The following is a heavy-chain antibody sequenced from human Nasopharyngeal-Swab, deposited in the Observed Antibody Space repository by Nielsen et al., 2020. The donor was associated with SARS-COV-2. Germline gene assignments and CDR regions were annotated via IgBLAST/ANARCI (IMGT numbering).Heavy chain of an antibody. CDR3: ARPMVRGVIANYFDY. CDR1: GFTFSSYA. J-gene: IGHJ4*02. D-gene: IGHD3-10*01. Sequence: GESLKISCAASGFTFSSYAMHWVRQAPGKGLEWVAVISYDGSNKYYADSVKGQFTISRDNSKNTLYLQMNSLRAEDTAVYYCARPMVRGVIANYFDYWGQGTLVTVSS. CDR2: ISYDGSNK. V-gene: IGHV3-30-3*01.